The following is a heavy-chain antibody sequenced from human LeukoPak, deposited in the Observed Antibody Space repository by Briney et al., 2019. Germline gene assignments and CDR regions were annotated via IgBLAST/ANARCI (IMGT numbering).Heavy chain of an antibody. D-gene: IGHD3-16*01. CDR2: IRKKTSKYTT. J-gene: IGHJ3*02. CDR1: GFIFSAYI. V-gene: IGHV3-72*01. CDR3: TREGGEGDYTAFDM. Sequence: PGGSLRLSCATSGFIFSAYIMDWVRHTPGKGLEWIARIRKKTSKYTTEYAASVKGRFVVSRDDSKDSMALQMSGLGTEDTAVYYCTREGGEGDYTAFDMWGQGTMVTVSS.